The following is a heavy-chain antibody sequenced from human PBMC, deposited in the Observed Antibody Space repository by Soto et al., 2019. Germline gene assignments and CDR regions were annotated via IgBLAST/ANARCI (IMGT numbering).Heavy chain of an antibody. J-gene: IGHJ3*01. V-gene: IGHV1-58*01. CDR2: IIVASGRT. Sequence: QVQIVQSGPEVKRPGTSVRVSCKTSGFTFTNSAVQWVRQARGQRLEWIGWIIVASGRTNYAREVQERVTISRDTSTSTADMELSGLRSEDTAVYYCVAELYSGGGCCSFDFWGQGTMVTVSS. CDR3: VAELYSGGGCCSFDF. D-gene: IGHD2-21*02. CDR1: GFTFTNSA.